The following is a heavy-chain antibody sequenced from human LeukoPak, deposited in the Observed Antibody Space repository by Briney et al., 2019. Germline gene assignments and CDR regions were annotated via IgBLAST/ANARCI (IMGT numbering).Heavy chain of an antibody. J-gene: IGHJ4*02. CDR2: IYYSGST. D-gene: IGHD6-13*01. V-gene: IGHV4-39*01. CDR3: AGSSSWYLAY. Sequence: SETLSLTCTVSGGSISSSSYYWGWIRQPPGKGLEWIGSIYYSGSTYYNPSLKSRVTISVDTSKNQFSLKLSSVTAADTAVYYCAGSSSWYLAYWGQGTLVTVSS. CDR1: GGSISSSSYY.